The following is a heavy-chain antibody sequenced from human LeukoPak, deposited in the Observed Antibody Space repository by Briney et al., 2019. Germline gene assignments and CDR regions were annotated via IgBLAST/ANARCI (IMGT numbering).Heavy chain of an antibody. V-gene: IGHV4-34*01. Sequence: SETLSLTCAVYGGSFSGYHWSWIRQPPGKGLEWIGEINHSGSTNYNPSLKSRVTISVDTSKNQFSLKLNSVTAADTAVYYCARYKQDWYFNLWGRGTLVTVSS. CDR1: GGSFSGYH. CDR3: ARYKQDWYFNL. J-gene: IGHJ2*01. CDR2: INHSGST. D-gene: IGHD1-1*01.